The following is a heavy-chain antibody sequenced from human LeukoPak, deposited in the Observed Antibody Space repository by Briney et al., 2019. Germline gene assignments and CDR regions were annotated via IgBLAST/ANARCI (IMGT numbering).Heavy chain of an antibody. J-gene: IGHJ4*02. CDR2: IYTSGST. CDR3: ARGRGSSWYRPNAPPDY. Sequence: SETLSLTCTVPGGSISSYYWSWIRQPAGKGLEWIGRIYTSGSTNYNPSLKSRVTMSVDTSKNQFSLKLSSVTAADTAVYYCARGRGSSWYRPNAPPDYWGQGTLVTVSS. D-gene: IGHD6-13*01. CDR1: GGSISSYY. V-gene: IGHV4-4*07.